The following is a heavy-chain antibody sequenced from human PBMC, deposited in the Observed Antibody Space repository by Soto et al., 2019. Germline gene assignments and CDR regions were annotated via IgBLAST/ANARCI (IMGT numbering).Heavy chain of an antibody. J-gene: IGHJ4*02. V-gene: IGHV4-28*03. D-gene: IGHD2-2*01. CDR3: ARVPDY. CDR1: GYSISSSNW. Sequence: PSETLSLTCAVSGYSISSSNWWGWIRQPPGKGLEWIGYIYHSGSTYYNPSLKSRVTISIDRSKNQFPLKLSSVTAADTAVYYCARVPDYWGQGILVTAPQ. CDR2: IYHSGST.